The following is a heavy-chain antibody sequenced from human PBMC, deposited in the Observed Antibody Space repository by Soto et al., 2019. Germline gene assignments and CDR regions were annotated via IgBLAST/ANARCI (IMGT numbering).Heavy chain of an antibody. Sequence: ASVKVSCKASGYTFTGYYMHWVRQAPGQGLEWMGWINPNSGGTNYAQKFQGRVTMTRDTSISTAYMELSRLRSDDTAVYYCVRDGAAGTSRYYGMDVWGQGTTVTVSS. CDR1: GYTFTGYY. CDR3: VRDGAAGTSRYYGMDV. J-gene: IGHJ6*02. CDR2: INPNSGGT. D-gene: IGHD6-13*01. V-gene: IGHV1-2*02.